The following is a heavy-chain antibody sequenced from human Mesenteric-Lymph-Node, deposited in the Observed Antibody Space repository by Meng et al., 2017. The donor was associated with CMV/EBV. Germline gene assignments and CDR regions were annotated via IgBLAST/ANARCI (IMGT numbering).Heavy chain of an antibody. J-gene: IGHJ4*02. CDR3: TTLGGYDSSGYYYSLND. Sequence: GESLKISCAASGFTFSDYYMNWVRQAPGKGLEWVSSISSSSTIYYADSVKGRFTISRDNSKNTLYLQMNSLRAEDTAVYYCTTLGGYDSSGYYYSLNDWGQGTLVTVSS. CDR1: GFTFSDYY. D-gene: IGHD3-22*01. V-gene: IGHV3-69-1*01. CDR2: ISSSSTI.